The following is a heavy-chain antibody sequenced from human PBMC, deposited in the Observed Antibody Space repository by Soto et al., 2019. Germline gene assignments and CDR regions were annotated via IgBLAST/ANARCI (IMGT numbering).Heavy chain of an antibody. CDR1: GYAFTSCD. Sequence: SVKFSCRAAGYAFTSCDRHWVRRARGQGGEWMGIINPSCGSTRYAQKFQVRGTMTRDTSTSTVYMELSILRSEDTAVYYCARRLIYDSSGYYFDYWG. CDR2: INPSCGST. J-gene: IGHJ4*01. D-gene: IGHD3-22*01. CDR3: ARRLIYDSSGYYFDY. V-gene: IGHV1-46*01.